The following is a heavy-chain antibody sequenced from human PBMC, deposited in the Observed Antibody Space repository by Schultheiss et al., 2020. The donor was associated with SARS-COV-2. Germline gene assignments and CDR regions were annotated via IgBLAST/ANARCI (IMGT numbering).Heavy chain of an antibody. D-gene: IGHD3-10*01. V-gene: IGHV3-48*04. CDR2: ISTTHTNI. Sequence: GGSLRLSCAASGFTFSSYGMHWVRQAPGKGLEWISHISTTHTNIFYTDSVEGRFTISRDNAKNSLYLQMNSLRAEDTAVYYCARGVRPIDYWGQGTLVTVSS. CDR1: GFTFSSYG. CDR3: ARGVRPIDY. J-gene: IGHJ4*02.